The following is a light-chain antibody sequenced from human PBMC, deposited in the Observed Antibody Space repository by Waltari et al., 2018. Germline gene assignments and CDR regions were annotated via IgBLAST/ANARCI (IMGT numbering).Light chain of an antibody. CDR3: QKYNSAPWT. CDR2: GAS. V-gene: IGKV1-27*01. Sequence: DIQMTQSPSSLSASVGARVTITCRASQGISNFLAWYQQKPGKVPKLLIYGASTLQSGVPTRFSGSGSGTDFTLTISSLQPEDVATYYCQKYNSAPWTFGQGTKVEIK. CDR1: QGISNF. J-gene: IGKJ1*01.